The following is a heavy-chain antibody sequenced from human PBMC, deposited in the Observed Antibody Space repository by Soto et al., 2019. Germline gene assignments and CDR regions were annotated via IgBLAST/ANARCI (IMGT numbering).Heavy chain of an antibody. D-gene: IGHD4-17*01. J-gene: IGHJ4*02. V-gene: IGHV1-58*02. CDR2: IVVDSGNT. CDR1: GFTFTTST. CDR3: AARSGDYTRFDY. Sequence: ASVKVSCKASGFTFTTSTIHWVRQARGQRLEWIGWIVVDSGNTHYAQKFQERVTITRDMSTNTAYMELSSLRSEDTAVYYCAARSGDYTRFDYWGQGSLVTVSS.